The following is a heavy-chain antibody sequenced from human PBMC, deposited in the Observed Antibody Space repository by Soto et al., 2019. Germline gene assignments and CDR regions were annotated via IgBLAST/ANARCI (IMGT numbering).Heavy chain of an antibody. CDR2: IWYDGSNK. CDR3: ASVAAAGTPLKGKLKKTYDY. V-gene: IGHV3-33*01. J-gene: IGHJ4*02. CDR1: GFTFSSYG. Sequence: PGGSLRLSCAASGFTFSSYGMHWVRQAPGKGLEWVAVIWYDGSNKYYADSVKGRFTISRDNSKNTLYLQMNSLRAEDTAVYYCASVAAAGTPLKGKLKKTYDYWGQGTLVTVSS. D-gene: IGHD6-13*01.